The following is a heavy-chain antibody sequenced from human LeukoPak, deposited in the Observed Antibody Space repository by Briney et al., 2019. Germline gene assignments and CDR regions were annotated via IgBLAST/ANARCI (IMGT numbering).Heavy chain of an antibody. J-gene: IGHJ6*03. Sequence: KTSETLSLTCTVSGGSISSYYWSWIRQPPGKGLEWIGYIYYSGSTNYKPSLKSRVTISVDTSKNQFSLKLSSVTAADAAVYYCARTTMVRGTYYMDVWGKGTTVTVSS. V-gene: IGHV4-59*01. CDR1: GGSISSYY. CDR3: ARTTMVRGTYYMDV. D-gene: IGHD3-10*01. CDR2: IYYSGST.